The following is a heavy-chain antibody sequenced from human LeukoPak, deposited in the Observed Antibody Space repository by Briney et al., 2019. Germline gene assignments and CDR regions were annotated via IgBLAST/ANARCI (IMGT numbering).Heavy chain of an antibody. V-gene: IGHV3-11*04. J-gene: IGHJ4*02. Sequence: GGSLRLSCVASGLTFSDYYMSWIRQAPGKGLEWVADISSSGNTRYYADSVKGRFTISRDNAKNSLYMQMNCLRAEDTAVYYCAWGGMAAFVSWGQGTLVTVSS. CDR3: AWGGMAAFVS. D-gene: IGHD3-16*01. CDR2: ISSSGNTR. CDR1: GLTFSDYY.